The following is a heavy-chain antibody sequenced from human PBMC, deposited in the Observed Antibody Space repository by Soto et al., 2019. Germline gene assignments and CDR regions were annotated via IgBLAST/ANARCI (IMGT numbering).Heavy chain of an antibody. CDR2: MHHSGRT. V-gene: IGHV4-31*11. CDR1: GGSISSGGYS. Sequence: SETLSLTCAVSGGSISSGGYSWSWVRQNPGKDLEWIGHMHHSGRTHYNPSLKSRVAISVDTSKNQFSLYLNSVTAADTAVYYCARWVEVSLDYFDSWGQGTPVTVSS. CDR3: ARWVEVSLDYFDS. J-gene: IGHJ4*02. D-gene: IGHD2-15*01.